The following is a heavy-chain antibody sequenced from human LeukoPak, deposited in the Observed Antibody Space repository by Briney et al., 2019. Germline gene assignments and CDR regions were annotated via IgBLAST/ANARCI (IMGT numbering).Heavy chain of an antibody. D-gene: IGHD1-1*01. V-gene: IGHV4-59*08. CDR3: AGHGRGSLDLTVDY. Sequence: PSETLSLTCTVSGGSISSYYWSWIRQPPGKGLEWIGYIYYSGSTNYNPSLKSRVTISVDTSKNQFSLKLSSVTAADTAVYYCAGHGRGSLDLTVDYWGQGTLVTVSS. CDR2: IYYSGST. J-gene: IGHJ4*02. CDR1: GGSISSYY.